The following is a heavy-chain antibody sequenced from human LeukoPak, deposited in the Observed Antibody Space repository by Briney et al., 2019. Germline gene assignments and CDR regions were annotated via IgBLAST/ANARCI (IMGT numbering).Heavy chain of an antibody. V-gene: IGHV1-18*01. CDR1: GYTFPSYG. CDR3: ARVTITIFGVVIGSRSDY. J-gene: IGHJ4*02. CDR2: ISAYNGNT. Sequence: ASVKVSCKASGYTFPSYGISWVRQAPGQGLEWMGWISAYNGNTNYAQKLQGRVTMTTDTSTSTAYMELRSLRSDDTAVYYCARVTITIFGVVIGSRSDYWGQGTLVTVSS. D-gene: IGHD3-3*01.